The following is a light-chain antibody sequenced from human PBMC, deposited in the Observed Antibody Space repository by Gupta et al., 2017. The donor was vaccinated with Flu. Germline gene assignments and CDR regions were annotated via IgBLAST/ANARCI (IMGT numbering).Light chain of an antibody. CDR2: GAS. CDR3: QQYKIWPAIT. Sequence: ATLYVSPGERATRSCLASQSVETNLAWYQQKPVQAPRLLIFGASTRDTGIQARFSGSGSGTEFTLTISSLQYEDFAGYYCQQYKIWPAITFGGGTKVEIK. CDR1: QSVETN. J-gene: IGKJ4*01. V-gene: IGKV3-15*01.